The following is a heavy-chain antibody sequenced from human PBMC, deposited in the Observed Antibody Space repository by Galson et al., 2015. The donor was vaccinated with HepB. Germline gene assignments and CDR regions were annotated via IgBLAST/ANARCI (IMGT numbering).Heavy chain of an antibody. CDR1: GFTFTNGW. CDR2: IKSKTDGGSS. D-gene: IGHD3-16*01. J-gene: IGHJ6*02. CDR3: TTYLGMLTHPPNNYFGMDV. V-gene: IGHV3-15*01. Sequence: SLRLSCAASGFTFTNGWMSWVRQAPGKGLEWVGRIKSKTDGGSSDYAAPVNGRFTISRDDSKDTLYMQMNSLKTEDTAVYYCTTYLGMLTHPPNNYFGMDVWGHGTTVTVSS.